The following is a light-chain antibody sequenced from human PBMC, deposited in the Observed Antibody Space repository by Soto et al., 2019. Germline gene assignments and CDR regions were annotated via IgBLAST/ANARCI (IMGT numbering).Light chain of an antibody. V-gene: IGKV3-15*01. CDR3: QQYNNWPHLT. Sequence: TVLTQSPATLSVSPRERATLYCCASQSVIDKLAWYQQRPGQAPRLLIYGASTRATGIPARFSGSGSGTEFTLTISSLQSEDFAVYYCQQYNNWPHLTFGQGTKVDI. CDR2: GAS. CDR1: QSVIDK. J-gene: IGKJ1*01.